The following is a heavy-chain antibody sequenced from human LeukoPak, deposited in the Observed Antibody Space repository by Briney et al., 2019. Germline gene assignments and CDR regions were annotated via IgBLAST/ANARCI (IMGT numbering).Heavy chain of an antibody. CDR1: GFIVTSNY. Sequence: GGSLRLSCAASGFIVTSNYMSWVRQAPGKGLEWVSTISGSGGSTYYADSVKGRFTISRDNSKNTLYLQMNSLRAEDTAVYYCAKDGDIVVVYFDYWGQGTLVTVSS. CDR3: AKDGDIVVVYFDY. D-gene: IGHD2-21*01. V-gene: IGHV3-23*01. J-gene: IGHJ4*02. CDR2: ISGSGGST.